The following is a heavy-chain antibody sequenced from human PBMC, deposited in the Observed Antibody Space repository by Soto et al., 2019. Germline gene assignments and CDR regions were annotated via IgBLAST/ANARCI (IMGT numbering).Heavy chain of an antibody. V-gene: IGHV3-23*01. D-gene: IGHD2-15*01. CDR1: GFTFSSYA. J-gene: IGHJ5*02. CDR2: ISGSGGST. CDR3: AKVPTIGRAAYWFDP. Sequence: RGGSLRLSCAASGFTFSSYALSWVSQAPGKGLEWVSAISGSGGSTYYADSVKGRFTISRDNSKNTLYLQMNSLRAGDTAVYYCAKVPTIGRAAYWFDPWGQGTLVTVSS.